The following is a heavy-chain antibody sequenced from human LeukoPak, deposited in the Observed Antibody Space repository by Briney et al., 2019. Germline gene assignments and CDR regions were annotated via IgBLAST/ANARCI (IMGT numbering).Heavy chain of an antibody. J-gene: IGHJ3*02. V-gene: IGHV4-61*02. CDR2: IYTSGST. D-gene: IGHD1-1*01. Sequence: SQTLSLTCTVSGGSISSGSYYWSWIRQPAGKGLEWIGRIYTSGSTNYNPSLKCRVTISVDTSKNQFSLKLSSVTAADTAVYYCASTPTRNAFDIWGQGTMVTVSS. CDR3: ASTPTRNAFDI. CDR1: GGSISSGSYY.